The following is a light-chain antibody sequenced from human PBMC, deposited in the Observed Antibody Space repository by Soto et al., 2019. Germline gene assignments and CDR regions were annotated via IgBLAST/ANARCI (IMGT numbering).Light chain of an antibody. CDR2: RAS. J-gene: IGKJ1*01. V-gene: IGKV3-15*01. Sequence: IQMTQSPATLSVSPGERATLSCRASQTIYSNVAWYQQRPGQAPRLLIYRASARATGIPARFSGSGSGTEFTLTIGSLQSEDSAVYYCQQYQNLWTFGQGTRWISN. CDR3: QQYQNLWT. CDR1: QTIYSN.